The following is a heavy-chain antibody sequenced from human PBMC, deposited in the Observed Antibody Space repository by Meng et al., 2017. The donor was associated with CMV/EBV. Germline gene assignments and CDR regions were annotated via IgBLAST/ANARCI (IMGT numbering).Heavy chain of an antibody. CDR1: GYTFTSYG. J-gene: IGHJ6*02. CDR2: ISAYNGNT. V-gene: IGHV1-18*01. Sequence: ASVKVSCKASGYTFTSYGISWVRQAPGQGLEWMGWISAYNGNTNYAQKLQGRVTMTTDTSTSTAYMELRSLRSDDTAVYYCARDNTIFGVVTIYYYGMDVCGLVSTVTVSS. CDR3: ARDNTIFGVVTIYYYGMDV. D-gene: IGHD3-3*01.